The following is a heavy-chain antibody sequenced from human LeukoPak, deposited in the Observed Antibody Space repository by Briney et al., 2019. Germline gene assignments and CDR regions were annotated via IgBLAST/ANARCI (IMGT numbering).Heavy chain of an antibody. V-gene: IGHV3-64D*06. CDR1: GFVFSIYT. J-gene: IGHJ4*02. CDR2: ISGSGNGGSI. D-gene: IGHD2/OR15-2a*01. CDR3: VKDFGRVRGTPDS. Sequence: PGGSLRLSCSAPGFVFSIYTMYWVRQAPGKGPEYVSTISGSGNGGSIYYADSVKGRFTISRDDSKSIVYLQMNGLRSEDTAVYYCVKDFGRVRGTPDSWGQGTLVTVSP.